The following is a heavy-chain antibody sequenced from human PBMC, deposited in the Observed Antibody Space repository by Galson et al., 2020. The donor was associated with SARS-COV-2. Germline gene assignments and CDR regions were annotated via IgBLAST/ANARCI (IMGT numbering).Heavy chain of an antibody. J-gene: IGHJ3*01. CDR1: GFTFNVYW. CDR2: ITSDGGGT. D-gene: IGHD5-12*01. CDR3: VRDRGAPDAFNV. Sequence: GESLKISCVASGFTFNVYWMHWVRQAPGKGLVWVSHITSDGGGTVYADSVKGRVTVSRDNTKNTLYLHLNSLRAEDTAVYYCVRDRGAPDAFNVWGQGTMVTVSS. V-gene: IGHV3-74*01.